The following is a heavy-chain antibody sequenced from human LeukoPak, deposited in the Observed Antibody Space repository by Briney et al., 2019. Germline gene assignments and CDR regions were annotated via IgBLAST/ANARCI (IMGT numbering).Heavy chain of an antibody. CDR3: ARIGYCTNGVCYSYYYYMDV. CDR1: GFTFDDYG. J-gene: IGHJ6*03. CDR2: INWNGGST. D-gene: IGHD2-8*01. V-gene: IGHV3-20*04. Sequence: GGSLRLSCAASGFTFDDYGMSWVRQAPGKGPEWVSGINWNGGSTGYADSAKGRFTISRDNAKNSLYLQMNSLRAEDTALYYCARIGYCTNGVCYSYYYYMDVWGKGTTVTVSS.